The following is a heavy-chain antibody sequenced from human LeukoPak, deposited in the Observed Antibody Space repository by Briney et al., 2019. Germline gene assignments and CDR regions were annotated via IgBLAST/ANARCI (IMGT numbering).Heavy chain of an antibody. CDR3: AHSPTAGYYDILTRFDY. D-gene: IGHD3-9*01. J-gene: IGHJ4*02. CDR1: GFLLSTSGVG. Sequence: SGPTLANPTQTFTLTCSFSGFLLSTSGVGVGWIRQPPGKALKWLAPIYWNDDKRYSPSLKSRLIITKDTYKHQVVLTMTNMDPVDTATYYCAHSPTAGYYDILTRFDYWGQGSLVTVSS. CDR2: IYWNDDK. V-gene: IGHV2-5*01.